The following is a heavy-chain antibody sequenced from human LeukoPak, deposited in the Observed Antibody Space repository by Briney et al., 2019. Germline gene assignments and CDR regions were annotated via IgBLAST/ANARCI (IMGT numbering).Heavy chain of an antibody. CDR3: ARDYLSMTTVSTHWFDP. D-gene: IGHD4-17*01. CDR1: GYTFTSYG. V-gene: IGHV1-18*01. CDR2: ISAYNGNT. J-gene: IGHJ5*02. Sequence: VASVKVSCKASGYTFTSYGISWVRQAPGQGLEWMGWISAYNGNTNYAQKLQGRVTRTTDTSTSTAYMELRRLRSDDTAVYYCARDYLSMTTVSTHWFDPWGQGTLVTVSS.